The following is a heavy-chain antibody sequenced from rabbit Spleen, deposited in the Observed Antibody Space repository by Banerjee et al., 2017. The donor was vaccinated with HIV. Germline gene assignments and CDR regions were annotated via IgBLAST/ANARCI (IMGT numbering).Heavy chain of an antibody. D-gene: IGHD2-1*01. J-gene: IGHJ3*01. Sequence: QEQLVESGGGLVQPEGSLTLTCKASGFSFSSNDYICWVRQAPGKGLEWISCIAGSSSGFTYSATWATGRFTISKTSSTTVTLQMTSLTVADTATYFCARDEGTSDYKTRLDLWGQGTLVTVS. V-gene: IGHV1S45*01. CDR2: IAGSSSGFT. CDR3: ARDEGTSDYKTRLDL. CDR1: GFSFSSNDY.